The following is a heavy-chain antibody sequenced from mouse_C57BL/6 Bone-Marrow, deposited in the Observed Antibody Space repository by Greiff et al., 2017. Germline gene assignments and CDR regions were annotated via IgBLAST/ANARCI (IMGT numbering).Heavy chain of an antibody. CDR1: GFTFSDYG. J-gene: IGHJ4*01. CDR2: ISNLAYSI. CDR3: ARHGRRGYAMDY. D-gene: IGHD1-1*02. Sequence: DVMLVESGGGLVQPGGSLKLSCAASGFTFSDYGMAWVRQAPRKGPEWVAFISNLAYSIYYADTVTGRFTISRENAKNTLYLEMSSLRSEDTAMYYCARHGRRGYAMDYWGQGTSVTVSS. V-gene: IGHV5-15*01.